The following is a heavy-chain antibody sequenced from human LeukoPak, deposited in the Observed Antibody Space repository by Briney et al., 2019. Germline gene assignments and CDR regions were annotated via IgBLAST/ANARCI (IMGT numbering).Heavy chain of an antibody. CDR3: AEVKVRGFFPGPFDY. D-gene: IGHD3-10*01. J-gene: IGHJ4*02. CDR1: GFTFDDYA. V-gene: IGHV3-9*01. Sequence: PGGSLRLSCAASGFTFDDYAMYWVRQAPGKGLEWVSGISWNSGSIGYADSVKGRFTISRDNAKNSLYLQMNSLRAEDTALYYCAEVKVRGFFPGPFDYWGQGTLVTVSS. CDR2: ISWNSGSI.